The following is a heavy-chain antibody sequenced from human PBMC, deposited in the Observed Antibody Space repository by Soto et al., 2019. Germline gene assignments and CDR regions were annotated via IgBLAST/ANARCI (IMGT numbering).Heavy chain of an antibody. CDR3: ATYCTNGVCYGVDY. D-gene: IGHD2-8*01. J-gene: IGHJ4*02. Sequence: PSETLSLTCTVSGGSISSSSYYWGWIRQPPGKGLEWIGSIYYSGSTYYNPSLKSRVTISVDTSKNQFSLKLSSVTAADTAVYYCATYCTNGVCYGVDYWGQGTLVTVSS. CDR2: IYYSGST. V-gene: IGHV4-39*01. CDR1: GGSISSSSYY.